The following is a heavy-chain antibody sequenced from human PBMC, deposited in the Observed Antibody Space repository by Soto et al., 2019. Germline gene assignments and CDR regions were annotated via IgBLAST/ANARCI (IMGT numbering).Heavy chain of an antibody. CDR2: IRSKANSYAT. Sequence: RXSCAASGFTFSGSAMHCVRQASGKGLEWVGRIRSKANSYATAYAASVKGRFTISRDDSKNTAYLQMNSLKTEDTAVYYCTRPDYYDRSDNDDWYFDLWGRGNLVTVSS. D-gene: IGHD3-22*01. V-gene: IGHV3-73*01. CDR1: GFTFSGSA. J-gene: IGHJ2*01. CDR3: TRPDYYDRSDNDDWYFDL.